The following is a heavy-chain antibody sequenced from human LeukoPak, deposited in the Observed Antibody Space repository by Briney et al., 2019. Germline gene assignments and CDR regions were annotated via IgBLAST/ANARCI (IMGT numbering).Heavy chain of an antibody. CDR3: ATFPIAAAPRRFDY. CDR2: MNPNSGNT. Sequence: ASVKVSCKASGYTFTSYDINWVRQATGQGLEWMGWMNPNSGNTGHAQKFQGRVTMTRNTSISTAYMELSSLRSEDTAVYYCATFPIAAAPRRFDYWGQGTLVTVSS. J-gene: IGHJ4*02. CDR1: GYTFTSYD. V-gene: IGHV1-8*01. D-gene: IGHD6-13*01.